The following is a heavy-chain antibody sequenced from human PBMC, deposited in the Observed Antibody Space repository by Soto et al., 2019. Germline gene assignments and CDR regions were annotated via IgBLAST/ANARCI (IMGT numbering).Heavy chain of an antibody. CDR3: ARGRVDTAMVQLTAFDY. CDR2: IIPIFGTA. J-gene: IGHJ4*02. CDR1: GGTFSSYA. V-gene: IGHV1-69*13. Sequence: ASVKVSCKASGGTFSSYAISWVRQAPGQGLEWMGGIIPIFGTANYAQKFQGRVTITADESTSTAYMELSSLRSEDTAVYYCARGRVDTAMVQLTAFDYWGQGTLVTVSS. D-gene: IGHD5-18*01.